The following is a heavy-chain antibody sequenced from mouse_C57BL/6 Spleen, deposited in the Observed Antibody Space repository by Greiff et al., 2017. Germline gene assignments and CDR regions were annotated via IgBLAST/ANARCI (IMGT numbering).Heavy chain of an antibody. Sequence: VQLQQSGPELVKPGASVKISCKASGYAFSSSWVNWVKQRPGKGLEWIGRIYPGDGDTNYNGKFKGKATLTADKSSSTAYMQLSSLTSEDSAVYFCARNDYERYFDYWCQGTTLTVSS. CDR1: GYAFSSSW. CDR2: IYPGDGDT. CDR3: ARNDYERYFDY. D-gene: IGHD2-4*01. V-gene: IGHV1-82*01. J-gene: IGHJ2*01.